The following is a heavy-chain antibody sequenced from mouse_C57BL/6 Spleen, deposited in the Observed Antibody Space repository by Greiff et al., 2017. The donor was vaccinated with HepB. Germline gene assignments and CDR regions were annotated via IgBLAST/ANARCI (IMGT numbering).Heavy chain of an antibody. CDR1: GYTFTSYW. D-gene: IGHD1-1*01. CDR2: IYPSDSET. J-gene: IGHJ4*01. Sequence: QVQLQQPGAELVRPGSSVKLSCKASGYTFTSYWMDWVKQRPGQGLEWIGNIYPSDSETHYNQKFKDKATLTVDKSSSTAYMQLSSLTSEDSAVYYCARMYYYGSSYDAMDYWGQGTSVTVSS. CDR3: ARMYYYGSSYDAMDY. V-gene: IGHV1-61*01.